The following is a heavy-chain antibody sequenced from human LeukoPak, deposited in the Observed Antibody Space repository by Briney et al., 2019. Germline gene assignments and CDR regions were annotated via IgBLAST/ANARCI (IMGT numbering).Heavy chain of an antibody. CDR2: ISGSGGST. V-gene: IGHV3-23*01. CDR3: ARVSVAGTFYFDY. D-gene: IGHD6-19*01. CDR1: GFTFSSYA. Sequence: GGSLRLSCAASGFTFSSYAMSWVRQAPGKGLEWVSAISGSGGSTYYADSVKGRFTISRDNAKNSLYLQMNSLRAEDTAVYYCARVSVAGTFYFDYWGQGTLVTVSS. J-gene: IGHJ4*02.